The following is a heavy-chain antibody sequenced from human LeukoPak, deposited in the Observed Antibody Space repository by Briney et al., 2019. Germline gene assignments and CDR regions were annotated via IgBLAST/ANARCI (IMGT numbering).Heavy chain of an antibody. CDR3: ARMVVPAAKNYFDY. D-gene: IGHD2-2*01. CDR1: AGSISSGSY. Sequence: SSETLSLTCSASAGSISSGSYWGWIRQPPGKGLEWIGSIYHVGSTYYNPALKSRVTISVDTSKNQFSLKLSSVTAADTAVYYCARMVVPAAKNYFDYWGQGTLVTVSS. CDR2: IYHVGST. J-gene: IGHJ4*02. V-gene: IGHV4-38-2*02.